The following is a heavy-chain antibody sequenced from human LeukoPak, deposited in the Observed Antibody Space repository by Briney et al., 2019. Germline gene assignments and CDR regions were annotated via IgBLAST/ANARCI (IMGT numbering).Heavy chain of an antibody. J-gene: IGHJ3*01. D-gene: IGHD3-3*01. Sequence: GGSLRLSCAASGFTFTTYWMTWVRQAPGKGLEWVANIKEDGSEKYYVDSVEGRFAISRDNTRNSLYLQMNSLRAEDTAVYYCGKYLQPSGFPYALDVWGQGTVVSVSS. CDR2: IKEDGSEK. CDR3: GKYLQPSGFPYALDV. CDR1: GFTFTTYW. V-gene: IGHV3-7*03.